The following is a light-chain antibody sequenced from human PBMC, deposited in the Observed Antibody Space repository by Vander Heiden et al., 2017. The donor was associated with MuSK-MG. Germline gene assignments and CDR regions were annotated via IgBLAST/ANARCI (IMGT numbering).Light chain of an antibody. Sequence: QSALTQPPSASGSPGQSVTISCTGASSDVGGYNYVSWYQPHPGQAPKLMIYEVSKRPSAVPDRFSGSKSGNTASLTVSGLQAEDEADYYCSSYAGSNIVVFGGGTKVTVL. CDR1: SSDVGGYNY. J-gene: IGLJ2*01. CDR2: EVS. CDR3: SSYAGSNIVV. V-gene: IGLV2-8*01.